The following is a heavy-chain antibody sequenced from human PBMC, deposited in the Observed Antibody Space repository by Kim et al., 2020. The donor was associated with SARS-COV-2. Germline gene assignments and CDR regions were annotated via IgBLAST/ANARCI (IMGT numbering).Heavy chain of an antibody. Sequence: TYYVDSVRGPFSISRDNSQNVLFLQMNSLGADDTAVYYCARPVSAAGPGYWGQGTLVTVSS. CDR2: T. CDR3: ARPVSAAGPGY. J-gene: IGHJ4*02. V-gene: IGHV3-53*01. D-gene: IGHD6-13*01.